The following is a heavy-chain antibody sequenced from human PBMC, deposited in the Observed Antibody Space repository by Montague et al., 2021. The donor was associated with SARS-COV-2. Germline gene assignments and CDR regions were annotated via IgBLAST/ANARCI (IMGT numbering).Heavy chain of an antibody. D-gene: IGHD3-9*01. Sequence: SETLSLTCTVSGASITNHYWSWIRQPPGKGLEWIGYIYYSGSTKYSPSLKSRVTLSIDTSKNQFSLRLNSVTTADTALYFCVRAIYFNLTSCIGNVSDVWGKGTTVTVSS. CDR1: GASITNHY. J-gene: IGHJ3*01. CDR3: VRAIYFNLTSCIGNVSDV. CDR2: IYYSGST. V-gene: IGHV4-59*11.